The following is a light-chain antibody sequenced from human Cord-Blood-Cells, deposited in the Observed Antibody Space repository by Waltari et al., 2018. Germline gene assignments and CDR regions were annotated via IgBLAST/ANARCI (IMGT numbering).Light chain of an antibody. CDR3: AAWDDSLSGRV. CDR1: SSNIGRNY. J-gene: IGLJ3*02. CDR2: GNN. V-gene: IGLV1-47*01. Sequence: QSVLTQPPSASGTPGQRVTISCSGSSSNIGRNYVYWYQQLPGTAPKLLSYGNNQRPAGVPDRFSGTKSGASASLAISGLRSEDEADYYCAAWDDSLSGRVFGGGTKLTVL.